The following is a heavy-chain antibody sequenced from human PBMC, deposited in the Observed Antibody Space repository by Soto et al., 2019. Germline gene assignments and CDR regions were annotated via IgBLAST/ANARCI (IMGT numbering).Heavy chain of an antibody. V-gene: IGHV5-10-1*01. Sequence: GESLKISCKGSGYSFTSYWISWVRQMPGKGLEWMGRIDPSDSYTSYSPSFQGHVTISADKSISTAYLQWSSLKAPDTAMYYCARQLPLYSSSWTYYYGMDVWGQGTTVTVSS. D-gene: IGHD6-13*01. CDR3: ARQLPLYSSSWTYYYGMDV. CDR2: IDPSDSYT. CDR1: GYSFTSYW. J-gene: IGHJ6*02.